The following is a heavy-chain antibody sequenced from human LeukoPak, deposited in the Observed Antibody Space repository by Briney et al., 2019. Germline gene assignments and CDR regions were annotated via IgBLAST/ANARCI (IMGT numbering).Heavy chain of an antibody. CDR3: ARDLSVISAKGSAFDI. V-gene: IGHV4-31*03. D-gene: IGHD4-11*01. J-gene: IGHJ3*02. CDR1: GGSISSGGYY. CDR2: IYYSGST. Sequence: SETLSLTCTASGGSISSGGYYWSWIRQHPGTGLEWIGYIYYSGSTYYNPSLKSRVTISVDTSKNQFSLKLSSVTAADTAVYYCARDLSVISAKGSAFDIWGQGTMVTVSS.